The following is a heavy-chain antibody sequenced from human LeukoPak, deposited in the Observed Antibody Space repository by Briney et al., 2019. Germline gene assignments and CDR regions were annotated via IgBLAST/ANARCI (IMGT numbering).Heavy chain of an antibody. V-gene: IGHV4-59*01. D-gene: IGHD3-9*01. Sequence: SETLSLTCTVSGGSISSYYWSWIRQPPGKGLEWIGYIYYSGSTNYNPSLKSRVTISVDTSKNQFSLKLSSVTAADTAVHYCARENYDILTGYWFDPWGQGTLVTVSS. CDR3: ARENYDILTGYWFDP. CDR1: GGSISSYY. J-gene: IGHJ5*02. CDR2: IYYSGST.